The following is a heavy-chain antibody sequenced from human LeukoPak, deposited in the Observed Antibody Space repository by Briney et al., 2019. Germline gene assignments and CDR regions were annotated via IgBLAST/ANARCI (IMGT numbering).Heavy chain of an antibody. J-gene: IGHJ5*02. CDR2: IYYSGST. CDR1: GGSISSYY. Sequence: PSETLSLTCTVSGGSISSYYWSWIRQPPGKGLEWIGDIYYSGSTNYNPSLKSRVTISVDTSKNQFSLKLSSVTAADTAVYYCAREVVVVVAATAYNWFDPWGQGTLVTVSS. V-gene: IGHV4-59*01. D-gene: IGHD2-15*01. CDR3: AREVVVVVAATAYNWFDP.